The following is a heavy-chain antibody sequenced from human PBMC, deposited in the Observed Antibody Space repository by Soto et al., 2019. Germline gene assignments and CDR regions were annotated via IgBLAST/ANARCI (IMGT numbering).Heavy chain of an antibody. CDR3: ARVKGSGYHNWFDP. V-gene: IGHV1-18*01. Sequence: ASVKVSCTDSGYTFASYGSSWVRQAPGQGLEWMGWISAYNGNTNYAQKLQGRVTMTTDTSTSTAYMELRSLRSDDTAVYYCARVKGSGYHNWFDPWGQGTLVTVSS. J-gene: IGHJ5*02. D-gene: IGHD3-22*01. CDR2: ISAYNGNT. CDR1: GYTFASYG.